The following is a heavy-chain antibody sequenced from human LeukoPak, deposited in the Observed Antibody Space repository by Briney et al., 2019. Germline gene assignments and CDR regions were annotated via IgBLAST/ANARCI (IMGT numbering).Heavy chain of an antibody. CDR3: AQDFISGPGVTGGMDV. D-gene: IGHD5-18*01. CDR1: GESIRFSNYY. J-gene: IGHJ6*02. Sequence: SETLSLTCTVSGESIRFSNYYWSWIRQPAGRGLEWIGRIYSSGSTTNYNPSVKSRVTISIDSSKNQFSLRLTSVTAADTGVYYCAQDFISGPGVTGGMDVWGQGITVTVSS. CDR2: IYSSGST. V-gene: IGHV4-61*02.